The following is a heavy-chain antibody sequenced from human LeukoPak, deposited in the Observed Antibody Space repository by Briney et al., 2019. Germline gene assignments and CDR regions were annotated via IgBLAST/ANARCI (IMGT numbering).Heavy chain of an antibody. V-gene: IGHV3-23*01. CDR2: SSGSGGST. D-gene: IGHD3-9*01. CDR3: ARAQREYLDWLLNFGY. CDR1: GFTFSSYA. J-gene: IGHJ4*02. Sequence: PGGSLRLSCAASGFTFSSYAMIWVRQAPGKGLEWVSASSGSGGSTSYTDSVKGRFTISRDNSKNTLYLQMNSLRAEDTAVYCCARAQREYLDWLLNFGYWGQGTLVTVSS.